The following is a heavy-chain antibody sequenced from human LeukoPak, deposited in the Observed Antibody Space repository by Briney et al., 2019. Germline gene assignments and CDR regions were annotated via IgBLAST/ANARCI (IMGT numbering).Heavy chain of an antibody. CDR3: AREGKNAYVWGSSRQASYFDY. CDR1: GFTFRSYD. CDR2: IGTAADT. D-gene: IGHD3-16*02. Sequence: GGSLRLSCAASGFTFRSYDMHWVRQVTGKGLEWVSAIGTAADTYSPGSVKGRFTISRDNSKNTLYLQMNSLRAEDTAVYYCAREGKNAYVWGSSRQASYFDYWGQGTLVTVSP. V-gene: IGHV3-13*01. J-gene: IGHJ4*02.